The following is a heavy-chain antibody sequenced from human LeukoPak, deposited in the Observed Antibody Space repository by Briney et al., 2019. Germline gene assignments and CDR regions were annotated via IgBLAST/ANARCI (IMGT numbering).Heavy chain of an antibody. D-gene: IGHD7-27*01. V-gene: IGHV4-34*01. J-gene: IGHJ4*02. CDR2: INHSGST. CDR1: GGSFSGYY. CDR3: ARGFRGDNFDY. Sequence: SETLSLTCAVYGGSFSGYYWSWIRQPPGKGLEWVGEINHSGSTNYNPSLKSRVTISVDTSKNQFSLKLSSVTAADTAVYFCARGFRGDNFDYWGQGTLVTVSS.